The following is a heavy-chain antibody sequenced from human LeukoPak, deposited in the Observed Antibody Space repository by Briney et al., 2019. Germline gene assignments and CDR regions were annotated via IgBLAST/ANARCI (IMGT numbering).Heavy chain of an antibody. J-gene: IGHJ6*03. CDR2: IKPDSGAT. Sequence: ASVKVSCKASGYSFAYYYIHWVRQAPGQGLEWMGWIKPDSGATRSAQKFQGRVTMTRDTSISTAYMELSRLRYDDTAVYYCATTDILTGYRRPYYMDVWGKGTTVTVSS. V-gene: IGHV1-2*02. CDR3: ATTDILTGYRRPYYMDV. D-gene: IGHD3-9*01. CDR1: GYSFAYYY.